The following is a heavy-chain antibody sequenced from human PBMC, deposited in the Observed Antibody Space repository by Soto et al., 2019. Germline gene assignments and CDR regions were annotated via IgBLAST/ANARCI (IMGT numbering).Heavy chain of an antibody. CDR2: IYYSGST. Sequence: PSETLSLTCTVSGGSISSSSYYWGWIRQPPGKGLEWIGSIYYSGSTYYNPSLKSRVTISVDTSKNQFSLKLSSVTAADTAVYYCARPYLSSYSSSEWFDPWGQGTLVTVSS. CDR1: GGSISSSSYY. CDR3: ARPYLSSYSSSEWFDP. J-gene: IGHJ5*02. V-gene: IGHV4-39*01. D-gene: IGHD6-6*01.